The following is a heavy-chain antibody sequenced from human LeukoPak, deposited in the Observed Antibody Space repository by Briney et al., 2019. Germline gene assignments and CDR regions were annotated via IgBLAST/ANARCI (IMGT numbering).Heavy chain of an antibody. CDR3: ARGGYDYVWGSYRPYLNV. CDR2: ISSSGSTI. CDR1: GFTFSDYY. V-gene: IGHV3-11*04. D-gene: IGHD3-16*02. Sequence: GGSLRLSCAASGFTFSDYYMSWIRQAPGKGLEWVSYISSSGSTIYYADSVKGRFTISRDNAKNSLYLQMNSLRAEDTAVYYCARGGYDYVWGSYRPYLNVWGKGTTVTVSS. J-gene: IGHJ6*04.